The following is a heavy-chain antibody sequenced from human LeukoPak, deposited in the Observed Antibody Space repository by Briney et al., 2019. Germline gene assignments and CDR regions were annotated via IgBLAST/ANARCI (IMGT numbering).Heavy chain of an antibody. V-gene: IGHV4-30-2*01. CDR2: IYHSGST. CDR3: ARGGGNDYGDYFFDY. J-gene: IGHJ4*02. D-gene: IGHD4-17*01. Sequence: SETLSLTCAVSGGSINDSDYSGSWIRQPPGMGLEWIGFIYHSGSTYYNPSLKSRVTISVDRSKNHFSLKLSSVTAADTAVYYCARGGGNDYGDYFFDYWGQGTLVTVSS. CDR1: GGSINDSDYS.